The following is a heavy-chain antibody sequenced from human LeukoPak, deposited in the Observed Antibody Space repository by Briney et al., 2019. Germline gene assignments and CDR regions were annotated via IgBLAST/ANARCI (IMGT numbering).Heavy chain of an antibody. D-gene: IGHD6-19*01. J-gene: IGHJ4*02. Sequence: PGGSLRLSCAASGFTFSSYAMSWVRQAPGKGLEWVSAISGSGGRTYYADSVKGRFTISRDSSKNTLYLQMNSLRAEDTAVYYCAKGASGWYYFDYWGQGTLVTVSS. V-gene: IGHV3-23*01. CDR1: GFTFSSYA. CDR2: ISGSGGRT. CDR3: AKGASGWYYFDY.